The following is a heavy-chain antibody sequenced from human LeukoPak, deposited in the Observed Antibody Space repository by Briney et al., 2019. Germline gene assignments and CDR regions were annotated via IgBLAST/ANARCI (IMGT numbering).Heavy chain of an antibody. CDR1: GGSISSGDYY. Sequence: SETLSLTCTVSGGSISSGDYYWSWIRQPPGKGLEWIGYIYYSGSTYYNPSLKSRVTISVDTSKNQFSLKLSSVTAADTAVYYCARGDSSGWGDWFDPWGQGTLVTVSS. D-gene: IGHD6-19*01. CDR3: ARGDSSGWGDWFDP. J-gene: IGHJ5*02. V-gene: IGHV4-30-4*01. CDR2: IYYSGST.